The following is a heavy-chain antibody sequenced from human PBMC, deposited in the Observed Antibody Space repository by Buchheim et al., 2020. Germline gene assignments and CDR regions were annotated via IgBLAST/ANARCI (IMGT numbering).Heavy chain of an antibody. J-gene: IGHJ4*02. CDR3: SRRGMTVVDY. D-gene: IGHD2-21*02. Sequence: QLQLQESGPGLVKPSETLSLTCTVSGGSISSSNRFWGWIRQSPGKGLEWIGSVHYGGSTYYNPSLQSRVTVSVDTPKNQFSLKLSSVSAADTAIYYCSRRGMTVVDYWGQGTL. CDR2: VHYGGST. V-gene: IGHV4-39*01. CDR1: GGSISSSNRF.